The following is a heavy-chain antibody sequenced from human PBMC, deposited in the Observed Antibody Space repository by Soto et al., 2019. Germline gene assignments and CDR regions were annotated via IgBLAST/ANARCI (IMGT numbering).Heavy chain of an antibody. CDR2: VRDSGANT. CDR1: GFTCNAYA. V-gene: IGHV3-23*01. CDR3: ARSRRTYGDYYDL. D-gene: IGHD4-17*01. Sequence: GGSLRLSCEASGFTCNAYAMTWVRQAPGKGLEWVSSVRDSGANTYYADSVKGRFTISRDNSKNTVYLQMNSLRGNDTALYYCARSRRTYGDYYDLWGQGTVVTVSS. J-gene: IGHJ4*02.